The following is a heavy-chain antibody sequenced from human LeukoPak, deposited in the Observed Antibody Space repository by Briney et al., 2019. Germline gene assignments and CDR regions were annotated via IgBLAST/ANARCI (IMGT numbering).Heavy chain of an antibody. CDR2: FDHEDGQT. CDR3: ATVKAAGQLDN. V-gene: IGHV1-24*01. D-gene: IGHD6-13*01. CDR1: EFTLSDSS. J-gene: IGHJ4*02. Sequence: ASVKVSCKVSEFTLSDSSMHWVRQTPAKGLEWMGSFDHEDGQTFYAQKFQGRVTMTEDTSTDTAYMELSNLRSDDTAVYYCATVKAAGQLDNWGQGTLVTVSS.